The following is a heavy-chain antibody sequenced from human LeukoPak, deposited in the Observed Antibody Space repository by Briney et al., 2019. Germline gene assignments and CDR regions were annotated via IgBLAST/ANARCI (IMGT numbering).Heavy chain of an antibody. CDR3: GRATRDGWKAVDY. CDR2: TYYRPKWYN. Sequence: SQTLSLTCAISGDSVSSNSATWNWIRQSPSRGLEWLGRTYYRPKWYNDYAVSVKSRITTNPDTSKNQFSLQLNSVTPEDTAVYYCGRATRDGWKAVDYWGQGTLVTVSS. CDR1: GDSVSSNSAT. D-gene: IGHD6-19*01. J-gene: IGHJ4*02. V-gene: IGHV6-1*01.